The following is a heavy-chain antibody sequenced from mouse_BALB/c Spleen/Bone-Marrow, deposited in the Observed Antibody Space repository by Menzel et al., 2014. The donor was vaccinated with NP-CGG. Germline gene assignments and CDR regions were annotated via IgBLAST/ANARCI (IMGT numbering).Heavy chain of an antibody. CDR3: ARDWYFDV. CDR2: INPSTGYT. V-gene: IGHV1-7*01. CDR1: GYTFTSYW. J-gene: IGHJ1*01. Sequence: QVHVKQSGAELAKPGASVKMSCKASGYTFTSYWMHWVKQRPVQGLEWIGYINPSTGYTEYNQKFKDKATLTADKSSSTAYMQLSSLTSEDSAVYYCARDWYFDVWGAGTTVTVSS.